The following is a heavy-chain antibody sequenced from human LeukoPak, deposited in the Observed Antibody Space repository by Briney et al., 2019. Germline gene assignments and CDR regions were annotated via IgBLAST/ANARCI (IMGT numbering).Heavy chain of an antibody. D-gene: IGHD2-2*01. CDR1: GFTFSNYW. V-gene: IGHV3-7*05. CDR3: ARGGAPYCSSTSCYEDRFDP. Sequence: GGSLRLSCAASGFTFSNYWMSWVRQAPGKGLEWVANIKQDGSEKYYVDSVKGRFTISRDNAKNSLYLQMISLRAEDTVVYYCARGGAPYCSSTSCYEDRFDPWGQGTLVTVSS. J-gene: IGHJ5*02. CDR2: IKQDGSEK.